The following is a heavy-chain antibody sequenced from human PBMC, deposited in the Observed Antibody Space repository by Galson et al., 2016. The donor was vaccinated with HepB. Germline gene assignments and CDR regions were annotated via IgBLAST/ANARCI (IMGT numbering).Heavy chain of an antibody. CDR3: ARRRDVWTIFGINYWYFDF. Sequence: TLSLTCTVSGGSISSGGHYWSWIRQSPGKGLEWIGYIYYSGGTYYNPSLKSRISISVDTSKNQFSLRLSSVTAADTAVYYCARRRDVWTIFGINYWYFDFWGRGTRVIVSS. D-gene: IGHD3-3*01. V-gene: IGHV4-31*03. J-gene: IGHJ2*01. CDR1: GGSISSGGHY. CDR2: IYYSGGT.